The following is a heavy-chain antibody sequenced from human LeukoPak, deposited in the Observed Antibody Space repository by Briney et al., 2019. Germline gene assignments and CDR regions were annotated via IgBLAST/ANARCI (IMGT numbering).Heavy chain of an antibody. Sequence: GGSLRLSCAASGFTFSSYWMSWVRQAPGKGLEWVANIKQDGSEKYYVDSVKGRFTISRDNSKSTIYLQMNSLRAGDTAVYYCAKDLTTVTPRNGMDVWGQGTTVTVSS. V-gene: IGHV3-7*03. D-gene: IGHD4-17*01. CDR3: AKDLTTVTPRNGMDV. J-gene: IGHJ6*02. CDR2: IKQDGSEK. CDR1: GFTFSSYW.